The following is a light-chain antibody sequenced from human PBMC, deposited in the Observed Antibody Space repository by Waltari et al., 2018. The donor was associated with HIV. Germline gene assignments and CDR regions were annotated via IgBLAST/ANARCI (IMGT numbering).Light chain of an antibody. CDR1: SSAVVRYNI. CDR3: CSYAGSSTPV. CDR2: EVS. Sequence: QSSLTQPASVSGSPGQSITISCTGTSSAVVRYNIVSWYQQHPGKAPKPMIYEVSKRPSGFSNRFSGSKSGNTASLTISGLQAEDEADYYCCSYAGSSTPVFGGGTKLTVL. J-gene: IGLJ2*01. V-gene: IGLV2-23*02.